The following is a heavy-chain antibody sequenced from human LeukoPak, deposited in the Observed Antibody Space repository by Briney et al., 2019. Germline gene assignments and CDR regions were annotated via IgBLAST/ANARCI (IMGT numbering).Heavy chain of an antibody. D-gene: IGHD2-15*01. Sequence: GGSLRLSCAASGFTFSSYSMNWVRQAPGKGLEWASSISSSSSYIYYADSVKGRFTISRDNAKNSLYLQMNSLRAEDTAVYYCARDRDPYCSGGSCLLGYYYGMDVWGQGTTVTVSS. CDR2: ISSSSSYI. J-gene: IGHJ6*02. V-gene: IGHV3-21*01. CDR3: ARDRDPYCSGGSCLLGYYYGMDV. CDR1: GFTFSSYS.